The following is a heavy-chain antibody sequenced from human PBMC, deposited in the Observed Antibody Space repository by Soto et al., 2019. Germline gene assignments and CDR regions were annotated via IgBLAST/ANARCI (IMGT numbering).Heavy chain of an antibody. CDR2: VHYSGST. Sequence: QVQLQESGPGLVKPSETLSLTCLVSGGSISSHYWSWIRQPPGSGLEWIGFVHYSGSTNYSPSLKSRVTMSIDTSKNQFSLNLSSVTAADTAFYFCARRDYSTSSLGPFDYWGQGILVTVSS. D-gene: IGHD6-6*01. CDR1: GGSISSHY. V-gene: IGHV4-59*11. CDR3: ARRDYSTSSLGPFDY. J-gene: IGHJ4*02.